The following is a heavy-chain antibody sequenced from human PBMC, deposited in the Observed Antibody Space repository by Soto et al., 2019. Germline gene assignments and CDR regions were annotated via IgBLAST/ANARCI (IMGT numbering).Heavy chain of an antibody. CDR3: ARGTGYYFDY. Sequence: SETLSLTCTVSGGSISSYYWSWIRQPPGKGLEWIGYTYYSGSTNYNPSLKSRVTISVDTSKNQFSLKLSSVTAADTAVYYCARGTGYYFDYWGQGTLVTVSS. J-gene: IGHJ4*02. CDR2: TYYSGST. CDR1: GGSISSYY. V-gene: IGHV4-59*01.